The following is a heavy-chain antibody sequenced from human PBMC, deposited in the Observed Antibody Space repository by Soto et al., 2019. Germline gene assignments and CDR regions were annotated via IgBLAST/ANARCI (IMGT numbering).Heavy chain of an antibody. CDR2: IIPIFGTA. D-gene: IGHD5-12*01. V-gene: IGHV1-69*13. J-gene: IGHJ5*02. CDR1: GGTFSSYA. CDR3: AREDNSGYGLDRPWFEP. Sequence: SVKVSCKVSGGTFSSYAIRWVRQAPGQGLEWMGGIIPIFGTANYEQKFQGRVTITADESTSTAYRELISLRSEDTAVYYCAREDNSGYGLDRPWFEPWGQGTLVTVSS.